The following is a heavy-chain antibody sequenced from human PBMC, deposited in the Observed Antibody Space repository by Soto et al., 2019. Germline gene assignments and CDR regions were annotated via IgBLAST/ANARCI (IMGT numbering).Heavy chain of an antibody. D-gene: IGHD1-26*01. CDR2: IYYSGST. CDR3: ARRYGSAIDY. Sequence: QVQLQESGPGLVKPSETLSLTCTASGGTISSWYWSWIRQPPGKGLEWIGYIYYSGSTNCNPSLKSRVTISVDTSKNQFSLQLSSVTAADTAVYYCARRYGSAIDYWGQGTLVTVSS. V-gene: IGHV4-59*08. CDR1: GGTISSWY. J-gene: IGHJ4*02.